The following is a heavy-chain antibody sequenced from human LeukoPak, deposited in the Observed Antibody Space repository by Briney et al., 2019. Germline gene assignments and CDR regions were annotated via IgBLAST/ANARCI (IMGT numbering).Heavy chain of an antibody. CDR2: ISRSGSTR. Sequence: GGALRLSCAASGFTFSDYYMSWSRQAPGKGLEWVSYISRSGSTRYYAHAVNGRFTGSMDKAKNSLYLQMNSLRAEDTAVYYCARGGNTDYGAYADLAEYFQHWGQGTLVTVYS. CDR3: ARGGNTDYGAYADLAEYFQH. D-gene: IGHD4-17*01. CDR1: GFTFSDYY. V-gene: IGHV3-11*01. J-gene: IGHJ1*01.